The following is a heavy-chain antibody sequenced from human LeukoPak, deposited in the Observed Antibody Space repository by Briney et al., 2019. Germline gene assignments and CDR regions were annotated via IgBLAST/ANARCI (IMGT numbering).Heavy chain of an antibody. CDR1: GGSISSYY. CDR2: IFYSGST. CDR3: ARVVLPPGGAFDI. J-gene: IGHJ3*02. V-gene: IGHV4-59*01. Sequence: KPSETLSLTCTVSGGSISSYYWSWIRRPPGKGLEWIGYIFYSGSTNYNPPLKSRVAISVDTSKNQFSLKLSSVTAADTAVYYCARVVLPPGGAFDIWGQGTMVTVSS. D-gene: IGHD6-13*01.